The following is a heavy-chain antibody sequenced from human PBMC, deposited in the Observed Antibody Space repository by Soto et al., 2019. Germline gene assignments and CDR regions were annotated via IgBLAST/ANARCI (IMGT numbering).Heavy chain of an antibody. J-gene: IGHJ6*02. CDR2: ISAAGDP. V-gene: IGHV3-13*05. D-gene: IGHD5-18*01. CDR1: GFTFRHYD. Sequence: EVQLVESGGGLVQPGGSLSLSCEASGFTFRHYDMHWVRQGTGKGLEWVSGISAAGDPDYADSVEGRFTISRENAQNSFFLQMNSLRVGDTAVYYCARTDSDFDGRAVWGQGTTFIVSS. CDR3: ARTDSDFDGRAV.